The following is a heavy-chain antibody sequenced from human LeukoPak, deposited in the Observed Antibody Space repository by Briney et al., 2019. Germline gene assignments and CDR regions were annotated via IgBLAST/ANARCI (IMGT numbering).Heavy chain of an antibody. CDR3: ARVVMVRGVISTLDY. V-gene: IGHV3-23*01. Sequence: GGSLRLSCAASAFTFSTYAMSWVRQAPGKGLECVSVISGGAGSTYYADSVKGRFTISRDNSKNTLYLQMNSLRAEDTAVYYCARVVMVRGVISTLDYWGQGTLVTVSS. CDR1: AFTFSTYA. CDR2: ISGGAGST. D-gene: IGHD3-10*01. J-gene: IGHJ4*02.